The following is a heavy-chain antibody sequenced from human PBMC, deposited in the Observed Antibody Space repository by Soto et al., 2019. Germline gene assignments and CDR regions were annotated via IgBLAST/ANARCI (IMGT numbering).Heavy chain of an antibody. V-gene: IGHV1-58*01. Sequence: SVKVSCKASGFTFTSSAFQWVRQARGQRLEWIGWIAVGSGYTNYAQRFQDRVTLIRDMSTATTYMELSRLTSEDTAIYYCAADATAWQQMVPSDYWGQGTLVTVSS. J-gene: IGHJ4*02. CDR2: IAVGSGYT. CDR3: AADATAWQQMVPSDY. D-gene: IGHD2-8*01. CDR1: GFTFTSSA.